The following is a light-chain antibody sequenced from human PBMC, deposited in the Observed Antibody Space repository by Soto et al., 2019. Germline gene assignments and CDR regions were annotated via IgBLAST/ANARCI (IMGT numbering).Light chain of an antibody. V-gene: IGKV1-39*01. J-gene: IGKJ3*01. CDR2: AAS. CDR1: QSISSY. Sequence: DIQMTQSSSSLSASVGDRVTITCRASQSISSYLNWYQQKPGKAPKLLIYAASSLQSGVPSRFSGSGSGTDFTLTISSLQPEDFATYYCQQSYSTPLGFGPGTKVDIK. CDR3: QQSYSTPLG.